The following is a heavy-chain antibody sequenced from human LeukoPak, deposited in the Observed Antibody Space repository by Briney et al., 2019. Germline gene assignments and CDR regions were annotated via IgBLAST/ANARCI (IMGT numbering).Heavy chain of an antibody. J-gene: IGHJ6*02. CDR3: ARVALTMIYYYYGMDV. CDR2: INHSGST. D-gene: IGHD3-22*01. V-gene: IGHV4-34*01. Sequence: PSETLSLTCAVYGGSFRGYYWSWIRQPPVKVVECRGEINHSGSTNYNPSLKSRVTISVDTSKNQFSLKLSSVTAADTAVYYCARVALTMIYYYYGMDVWGQGTTVTVSS. CDR1: GGSFRGYY.